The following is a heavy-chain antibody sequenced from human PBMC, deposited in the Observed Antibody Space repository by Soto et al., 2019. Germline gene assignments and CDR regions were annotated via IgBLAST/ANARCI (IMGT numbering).Heavy chain of an antibody. CDR3: AKGFVSAMDFGGAFDI. J-gene: IGHJ3*02. V-gene: IGHV3-23*01. CDR2: ISGSGGST. Sequence: GGSLRLSCAASGFTFSSYAMSWVRQAPGKGLEWVSAISGSGGSTYYADSVKGRFTISRDNSKNTLYLQMNSLRAEDTAVYYCAKGFVSAMDFGGAFDIWGQGTMVTVSS. D-gene: IGHD5-18*01. CDR1: GFTFSSYA.